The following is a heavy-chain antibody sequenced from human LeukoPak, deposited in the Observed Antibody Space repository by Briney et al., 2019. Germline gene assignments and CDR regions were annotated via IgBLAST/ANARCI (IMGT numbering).Heavy chain of an antibody. D-gene: IGHD4-17*01. J-gene: IGHJ3*02. CDR2: ISSSSSTI. V-gene: IGHV3-48*01. CDR3: AKDYYGDLRHCAFDI. CDR1: GFTFSSYS. Sequence: PGGSLRRSCAASGFTFSSYSMNWVRQAPGRGLEWVSYISSSSSTIYYADSVKGRFTISRDNAKNSLYLQMNSLRAEDTALYYCAKDYYGDLRHCAFDIWGQGTMVTVSS.